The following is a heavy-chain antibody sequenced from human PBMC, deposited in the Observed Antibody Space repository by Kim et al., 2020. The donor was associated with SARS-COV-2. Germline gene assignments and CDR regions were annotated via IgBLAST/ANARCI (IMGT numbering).Heavy chain of an antibody. CDR2: ISYDGSNK. Sequence: GGSLRLSCAASGFTFSSYGMHWVRQAPGKGLEWVAVISYDGSNKYYADSVKGRFTISRDNSKNTLYLQINSLRAEDTAMYYCAKPRGYSYGYPFDYWGQGTLVTVSS. CDR1: GFTFSSYG. V-gene: IGHV3-30*18. J-gene: IGHJ4*02. CDR3: AKPRGYSYGYPFDY. D-gene: IGHD5-18*01.